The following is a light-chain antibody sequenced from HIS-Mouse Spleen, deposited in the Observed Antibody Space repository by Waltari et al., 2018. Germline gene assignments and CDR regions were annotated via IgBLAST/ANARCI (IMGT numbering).Light chain of an antibody. V-gene: IGLV2-14*01. CDR2: EVS. CDR1: SSHVGGYNY. CDR3: SSYTSSSTLG. J-gene: IGLJ3*02. Sequence: QSALTQPASVSGSPGQSITIPCTGTSSHVGGYNYVSWYQQHPGKAPKLMIYEVSNRPSGVSNRFSGSKSGNTASLTISGLQAEDEADYYCSSYTSSSTLGFGGGTKLTVL.